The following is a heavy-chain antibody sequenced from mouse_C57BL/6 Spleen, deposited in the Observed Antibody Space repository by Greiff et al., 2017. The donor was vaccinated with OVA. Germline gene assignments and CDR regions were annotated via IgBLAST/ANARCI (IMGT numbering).Heavy chain of an antibody. D-gene: IGHD1-1*01. V-gene: IGHV14-4*01. J-gene: IGHJ1*03. Sequence: VQLQQSEAELVRPGASVKLSCTASGFNIKDDYMHWVKQRPEQGLEWIGWIDPEDGDTEYASKFQGQATISADTSSNTAYLQLSSLTSEDTAVYYCTTDDGSLGNFDVWGTGTTVTVSS. CDR2: IDPEDGDT. CDR1: GFNIKDDY. CDR3: TTDDGSLGNFDV.